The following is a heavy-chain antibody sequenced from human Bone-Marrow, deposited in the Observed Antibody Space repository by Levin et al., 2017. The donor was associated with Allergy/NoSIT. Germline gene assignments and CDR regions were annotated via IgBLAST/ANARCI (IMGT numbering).Heavy chain of an antibody. D-gene: IGHD1/OR15-1a*01. CDR3: VKGLNTMTIHDGFDF. CDR1: KFMFDDYG. Sequence: GGSLRLSCATSKFMFDDYGMYWVRQAPGKGLEWVSGISWNSGKTHYADSVKGRFVISRDNAKNSLYLQMNSLRTEDTALYYCVKGLNTMTIHDGFDFWGKGTMVTVSA. V-gene: IGHV3-9*01. J-gene: IGHJ3*01. CDR2: ISWNSGKT.